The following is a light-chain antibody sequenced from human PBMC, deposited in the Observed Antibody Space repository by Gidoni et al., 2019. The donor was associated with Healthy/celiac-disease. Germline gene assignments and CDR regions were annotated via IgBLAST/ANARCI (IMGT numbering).Light chain of an antibody. CDR1: SSDVGSYNL. J-gene: IGLJ2*01. CDR3: CSYAGSSHVV. V-gene: IGLV2-23*01. Sequence: QSALPQPASVSGSPGQSITISCTGTSSDVGSYNLVSWYQQHQGKAPKLMIYEGRKRPSGVTNRFSGSKSGNTASLTISGLQDEGEADCYCCSYAGSSHVVFGGGTNLTVL. CDR2: EGR.